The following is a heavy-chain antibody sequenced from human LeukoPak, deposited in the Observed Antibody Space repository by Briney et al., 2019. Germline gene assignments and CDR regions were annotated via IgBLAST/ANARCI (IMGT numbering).Heavy chain of an antibody. V-gene: IGHV4-31*03. CDR3: ARDSRVVVVAAEGDAFDI. J-gene: IGHJ3*02. CDR2: IYYSGST. Sequence: KSSQTLSLTCTVSGGSISSGGYYWSWIRQHPGKGLEWIGYIYYSGSTYYNPSLKSRVTISVDTSENQFSLKLSSVTAADTAVYYCARDSRVVVVAAEGDAFDIWGQGTMVTVSS. CDR1: GGSISSGGYY. D-gene: IGHD2-15*01.